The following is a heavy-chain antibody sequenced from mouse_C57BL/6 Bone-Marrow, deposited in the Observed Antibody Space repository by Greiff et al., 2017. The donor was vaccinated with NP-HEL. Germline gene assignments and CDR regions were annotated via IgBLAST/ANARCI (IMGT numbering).Heavy chain of an antibody. CDR1: GFTFSSYA. J-gene: IGHJ3*01. CDR3: AREGPFAY. V-gene: IGHV5-4*01. Sequence: EVMLVESGGGLVKPGGSLKLSRAASGFTFSSYAMSWVRQTPETRLEWVATISDGGSSTYYPDNVKGRFTISRDNEKNNLYWQMSHLKSEDKAMYYCAREGPFAYWGQGTLVTVSA. CDR2: ISDGGSST.